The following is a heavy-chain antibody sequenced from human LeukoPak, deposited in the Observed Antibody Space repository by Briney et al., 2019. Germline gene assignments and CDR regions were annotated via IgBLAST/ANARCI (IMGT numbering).Heavy chain of an antibody. D-gene: IGHD4-17*01. CDR3: AKGGRRHYGDYVAF. CDR1: GFTFNNYA. J-gene: IGHJ4*02. CDR2: ISASGDNT. Sequence: GGSLRLSCAASGFTFNNYAMNWVRQAPGKGLEWVSVISASGDNTYYADSVKGRFTISRDDSKYTVYLQMNSLRADDTAVYHCAKGGRRHYGDYVAFWGQGTLVTVSS. V-gene: IGHV3-23*01.